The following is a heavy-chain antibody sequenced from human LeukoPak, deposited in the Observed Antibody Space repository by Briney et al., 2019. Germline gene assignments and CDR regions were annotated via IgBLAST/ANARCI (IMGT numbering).Heavy chain of an antibody. V-gene: IGHV3-23*01. CDR3: AKQRGSGSYYNCFDY. Sequence: GGSLRLSCAASGFTFSSYAMSWVRQAPGKGLEWVSAISGSGGSTYYADSVKGRFTISRDNSKNTLYLQMNSLRAEDTAVYYCAKQRGSGSYYNCFDYWGQGTLVTVSS. CDR2: ISGSGGST. CDR1: GFTFSSYA. J-gene: IGHJ4*02. D-gene: IGHD3-10*01.